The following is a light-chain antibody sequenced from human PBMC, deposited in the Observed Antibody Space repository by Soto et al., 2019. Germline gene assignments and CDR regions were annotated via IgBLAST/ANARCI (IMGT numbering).Light chain of an antibody. CDR3: QTWGSGSWV. CDR2: LNNDGSH. J-gene: IGLJ3*02. V-gene: IGLV4-69*01. Sequence: QLVLTQSPSASASLGASVKLTCTLSSGHSSHAIAWHQLQPEKGPRYLMKLNNDGSHSKGDGIPDRFTGSSSGAERYLTISSLQSEDEADYYCQTWGSGSWVFGGGTKLTVL. CDR1: SGHSSHA.